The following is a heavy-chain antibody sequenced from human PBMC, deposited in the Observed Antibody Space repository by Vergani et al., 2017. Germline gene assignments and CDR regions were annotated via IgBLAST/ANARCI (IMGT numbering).Heavy chain of an antibody. V-gene: IGHV4-31*03. D-gene: IGHD3-22*01. CDR3: ARMGGYDEGDACRIGYFDS. CDR1: GDSISSGAYY. CDR2: IYSTGST. Sequence: QVQLQESGPGLVKPLQTLSLTCSVPGDSISSGAYYWNWIRQHPVKGLEWIGYIYSTGSTHHNPSLRGGINMSVDTSKNQFSLKLNSVTVADPAMYYCARMGGYDEGDACRIGYFDSWGPGILVTVSS. J-gene: IGHJ4*02.